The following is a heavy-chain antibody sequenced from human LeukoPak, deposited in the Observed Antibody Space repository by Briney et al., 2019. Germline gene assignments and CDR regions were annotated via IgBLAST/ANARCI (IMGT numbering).Heavy chain of an antibody. CDR2: INHSGST. CDR1: GGSFSGYY. D-gene: IGHD3-9*01. Sequence: SETLSLTCAVYGGSFSGYYWSWIRQPPGKGLEWIGEINHSGSTNYNPSLKSRVTISVDTSKNQFSLKLSSVTAADTAVYYCASSQLRYFDWLSSFDYWGQGTLVTVSS. V-gene: IGHV4-34*01. J-gene: IGHJ4*02. CDR3: ASSQLRYFDWLSSFDY.